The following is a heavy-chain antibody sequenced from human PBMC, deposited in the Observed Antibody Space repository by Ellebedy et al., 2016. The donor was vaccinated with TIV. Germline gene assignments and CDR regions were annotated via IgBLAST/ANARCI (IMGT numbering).Heavy chain of an antibody. J-gene: IGHJ5*02. D-gene: IGHD3-22*01. V-gene: IGHV4-30-2*01. CDR3: ARVRNYYDSSGYYWPYNWFDP. Sequence: SETLSLXXAVSGDSISRGGYSWSWIRQPPGKGLEWIGYIYHSGKTYYNPSLKSRVTISVDRPKNQFSVRLNSVTAADTAVYYCARVRNYYDSSGYYWPYNWFDPWGQGTLVTVSS. CDR2: IYHSGKT. CDR1: GDSISRGGYS.